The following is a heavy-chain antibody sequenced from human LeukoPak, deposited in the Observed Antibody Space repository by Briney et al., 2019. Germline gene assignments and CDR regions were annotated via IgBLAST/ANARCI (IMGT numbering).Heavy chain of an antibody. D-gene: IGHD3-22*01. CDR2: ISVYNGYT. CDR3: ARPHNYDSSGYQDDAFDI. J-gene: IGHJ3*02. V-gene: IGHV1-18*01. CDR1: GYTFYTYG. Sequence: ASVTVSCKASGYTFYTYGISWVRQAPGQGLEWMGWISVYNGYTNYAQKVQGRVAMTTDTSTTTAYMDLRSLRSDDTTVYYCARPHNYDSSGYQDDAFDICGQGTMVTVSS.